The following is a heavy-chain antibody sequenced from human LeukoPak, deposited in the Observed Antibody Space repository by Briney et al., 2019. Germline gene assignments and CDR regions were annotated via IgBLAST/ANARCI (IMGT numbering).Heavy chain of an antibody. Sequence: SQTLSLTCTVSGGSISSGDYYWSWIRQPPGKGLEWIAYMYYSGSTYYNPSIKSRVPMSADTSKNQLSLKLSSVTAADTAVYYCARPYYYDSRIDPWGQGILVTVSS. CDR3: ARPYYYDSRIDP. D-gene: IGHD3-22*01. J-gene: IGHJ5*02. CDR1: GGSISSGDYY. V-gene: IGHV4-30-4*01. CDR2: MYYSGST.